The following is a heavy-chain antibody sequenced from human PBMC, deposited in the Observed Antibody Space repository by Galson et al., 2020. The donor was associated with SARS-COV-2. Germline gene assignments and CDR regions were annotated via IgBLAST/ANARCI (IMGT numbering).Heavy chain of an antibody. CDR3: ARDSVVVAATSYYYGMDV. V-gene: IGHV3-7*01. D-gene: IGHD2-15*01. J-gene: IGHJ6*02. Sequence: GESLKIYCAASGFTFSSYWMSWVRQAPGKGLEWVANIKQDGSEKYYVDSVKGRFTISRDNAKNSLYLQMNSLRAEDTAVYYCARDSVVVAATSYYYGMDVWGQGTTVTVSS. CDR2: IKQDGSEK. CDR1: GFTFSSYW.